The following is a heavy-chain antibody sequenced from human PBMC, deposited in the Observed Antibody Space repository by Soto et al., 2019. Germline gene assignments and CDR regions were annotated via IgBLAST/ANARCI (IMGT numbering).Heavy chain of an antibody. J-gene: IGHJ3*02. CDR2: INAGNGNT. Sequence: ASVKVSCKASGYTFTSYGISWVRQAPGQRLEWMGWINAGNGNTKYSQKFQGRVTITRDTSASTAYMELSSLRSEDTAVYYCARDLVRGAFDIWGQGTMVTVSS. V-gene: IGHV1-3*01. D-gene: IGHD3-10*02. CDR1: GYTFTSYG. CDR3: ARDLVRGAFDI.